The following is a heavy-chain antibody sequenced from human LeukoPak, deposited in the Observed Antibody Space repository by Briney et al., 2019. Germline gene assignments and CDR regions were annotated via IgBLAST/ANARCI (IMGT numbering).Heavy chain of an antibody. Sequence: SETLSLTCTVSGGSISSGNYYWGWIRQPPGKGLEWIASIHYSGTTYYNPSLKSRVTISVDTSKNQFSLKLSSVTAADTAVYYCARQYYYDSSGYYHPSAPYYFDYWGQGTLVTVSS. CDR3: ARQYYYDSSGYYHPSAPYYFDY. CDR2: IHYSGTT. D-gene: IGHD3-22*01. V-gene: IGHV4-39*07. CDR1: GGSISSGNYY. J-gene: IGHJ4*02.